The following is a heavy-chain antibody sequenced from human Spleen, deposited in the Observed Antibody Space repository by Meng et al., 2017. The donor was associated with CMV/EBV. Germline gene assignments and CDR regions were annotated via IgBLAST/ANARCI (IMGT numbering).Heavy chain of an antibody. V-gene: IGHV4-38-2*02. CDR3: ARGRITIFGVAPYYFDY. Sequence: SETLSLTCTVSGYSISSGYYWGWIRQPPGKGLEWIGSIYHSGSTYYNPSLKSRVTISVDTSKNQFSLKLSSVTAADTAVYYCARGRITIFGVAPYYFDYWGQGTLVTVSS. J-gene: IGHJ4*02. D-gene: IGHD3-3*01. CDR2: IYHSGST. CDR1: GYSISSGYY.